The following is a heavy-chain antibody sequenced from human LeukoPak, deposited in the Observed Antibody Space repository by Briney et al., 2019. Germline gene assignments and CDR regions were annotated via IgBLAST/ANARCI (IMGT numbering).Heavy chain of an antibody. Sequence: GGSLRLSCAASGFTFSSYEMNWVRQAPGKGLEWVSSSGSTTYYADSVKGRFTISRDNAKNSLYLQMNSLRAEDTAVYYCAELGITMIGGVWGKGTTVTISS. CDR1: GFTFSSYE. V-gene: IGHV3-48*03. CDR3: AELGITMIGGV. J-gene: IGHJ6*04. CDR2: SSGSTT. D-gene: IGHD3-10*02.